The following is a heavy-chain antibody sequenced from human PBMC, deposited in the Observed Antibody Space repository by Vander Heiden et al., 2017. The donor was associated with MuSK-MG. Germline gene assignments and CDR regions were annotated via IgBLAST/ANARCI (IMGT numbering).Heavy chain of an antibody. CDR1: GFPFSNYG. Sequence: QVQLVESGGGVVQPGRSLRLSCATSGFPFSNYGMHWVRQAPGKGLGWVAVIWYDGSKTYYADSVKGRFTISRDSSKNTLFLQMNSLRAEDAAVYYCARDDCSTTSCLAYWGQGTLVTVSS. CDR3: ARDDCSTTSCLAY. J-gene: IGHJ4*02. CDR2: IWYDGSKT. V-gene: IGHV3-33*08. D-gene: IGHD2-2*01.